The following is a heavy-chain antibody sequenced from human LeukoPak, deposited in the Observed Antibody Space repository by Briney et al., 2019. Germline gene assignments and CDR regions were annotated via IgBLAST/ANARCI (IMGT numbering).Heavy chain of an antibody. CDR2: IGPTGSDR. Sequence: GGSLRLSCTASGLTFSTSGFNWVRQAPGKGLEWVASIGPTGSDRYHADSIKGRFTISRDNSKNTLYLQMNSLRAEDTAVYYCAKALLGIAATATFDYWGQGTLVTVSS. CDR3: AKALLGIAATATFDY. J-gene: IGHJ4*02. D-gene: IGHD6-13*01. V-gene: IGHV3-23*01. CDR1: GLTFSTSG.